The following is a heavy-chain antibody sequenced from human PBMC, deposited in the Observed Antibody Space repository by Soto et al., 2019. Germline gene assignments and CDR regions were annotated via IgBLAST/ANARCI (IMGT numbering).Heavy chain of an antibody. CDR3: ARGYFYSRHGYDL. CDR1: GYTFSVYW. CDR2: IFTRDCET. Sequence: PGESLKISCKASGYTFSVYWIGWVRQMPGKGLEWMGLIFTRDCETKTSPSFQGHVSFSVDNSINPVYLRWTSLKTTDTGIYFCARGYFYSRHGYDLWGQGTLVTVSS. V-gene: IGHV5-51*01. J-gene: IGHJ5*02. D-gene: IGHD5-18*01.